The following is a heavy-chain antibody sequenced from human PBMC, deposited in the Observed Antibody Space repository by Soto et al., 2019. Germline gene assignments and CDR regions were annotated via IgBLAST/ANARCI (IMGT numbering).Heavy chain of an antibody. CDR2: IHYNGNT. CDR1: GDSISSHH. CDR3: ARGEGLWFGVRYGFDI. Sequence: PSETLSLTCTVFGDSISSHHWNWIRQPPGKGLEWIGYIHYNGNTNCHPSLKSRVTISIDTSNRQFSVKMRSVTAADTAVYYCARGEGLWFGVRYGFDIWGQGKMVTVSS. J-gene: IGHJ3*02. D-gene: IGHD3-10*01. V-gene: IGHV4-59*08.